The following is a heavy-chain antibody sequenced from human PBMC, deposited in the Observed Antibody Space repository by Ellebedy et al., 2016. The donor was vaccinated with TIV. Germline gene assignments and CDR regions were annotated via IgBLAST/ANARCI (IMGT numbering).Heavy chain of an antibody. J-gene: IGHJ4*02. V-gene: IGHV1-46*01. CDR3: ARADITVAYYIDF. CDR2: INPSGGST. Sequence: AASVKVSCKASGGTFSSYAISWVRQAPGQGLEWMGIINPSGGSTSYAQKFQGRVTMTRDTSTSTVYMELSSLRSEDTAVYYCARADITVAYYIDFWGQGTLVTVSS. CDR1: GGTFSSYA. D-gene: IGHD6-19*01.